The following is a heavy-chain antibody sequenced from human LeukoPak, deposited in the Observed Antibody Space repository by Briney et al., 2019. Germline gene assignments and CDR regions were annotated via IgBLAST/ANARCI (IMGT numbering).Heavy chain of an antibody. J-gene: IGHJ3*02. Sequence: SETLSLTCTVSGGSISSYYWSWIRQPPGKGLGWIGYIYYSGSTNYNPSLKSRVTISVDTSKNQFSLKLSSVTAADTAVYYCARRGCSGGSCPRDAFDIWGQGTMVTVSS. CDR1: GGSISSYY. D-gene: IGHD2-15*01. CDR3: ARRGCSGGSCPRDAFDI. V-gene: IGHV4-59*08. CDR2: IYYSGST.